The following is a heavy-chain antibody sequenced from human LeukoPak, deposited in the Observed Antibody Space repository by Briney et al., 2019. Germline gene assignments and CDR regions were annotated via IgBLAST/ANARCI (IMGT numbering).Heavy chain of an antibody. J-gene: IGHJ5*02. Sequence: PGGSLRLSCAGSGFSFSTYVLSWVRQAPGKGLEWVSAISGSGGSTYYADSVKGRFTISRDNSKNTLYLQMNSLRAEDTAVYYCAKDAYGFLAPHFFLSDESWFAPGGREPLVTVSS. CDR1: GFSFSTYV. CDR3: AKDAYGFLAPHFFLSDESWFAP. CDR2: ISGSGGST. D-gene: IGHD3-3*01. V-gene: IGHV3-23*01.